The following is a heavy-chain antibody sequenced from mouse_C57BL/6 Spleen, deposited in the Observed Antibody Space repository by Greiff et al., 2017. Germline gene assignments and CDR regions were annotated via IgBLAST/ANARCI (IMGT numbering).Heavy chain of an antibody. CDR1: GYTFTSYG. V-gene: IGHV1-81*01. D-gene: IGHD1-1*01. Sequence: VQLQQSGAELARPGASVKLSCKASGYTFTSYGISWVKQRTGQGLEWIGEIYPRSGNTYYNEKFKGKATLTADKSSSTAYMELRSLTSEDSAVYFCARWGYYGSSPDWYFDVWGTGTTVTVSS. CDR3: ARWGYYGSSPDWYFDV. J-gene: IGHJ1*03. CDR2: IYPRSGNT.